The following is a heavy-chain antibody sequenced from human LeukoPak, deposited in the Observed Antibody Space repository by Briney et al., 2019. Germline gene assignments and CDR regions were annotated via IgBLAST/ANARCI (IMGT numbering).Heavy chain of an antibody. V-gene: IGHV3-33*01. Sequence: GGSLRLSCAASGFTFSSYGMHWVRQAPGKGLEWVAVIWYDGSNKYYADSVKGRFTVSGDNSKNTLYLQMNSLRAEDTAVYYCARVKFVRSWLHPTTDAFDIWGQGTMVTVSS. J-gene: IGHJ3*02. CDR1: GFTFSSYG. CDR3: ARVKFVRSWLHPTTDAFDI. CDR2: IWYDGSNK. D-gene: IGHD5-12*01.